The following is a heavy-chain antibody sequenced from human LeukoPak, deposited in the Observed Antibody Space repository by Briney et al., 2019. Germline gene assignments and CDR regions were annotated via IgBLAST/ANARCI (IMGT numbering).Heavy chain of an antibody. V-gene: IGHV3-21*01. CDR3: ARDRGYFDN. Sequence: GGSLRLSCAASGFTFSIYSMNWVRQAPGKGLEWLSSITSSSNYTYYAASVKGRFTISRDNVQNSLYLQMNSLRAEDTAMYYCARDRGYFDNWGQGTLVTVSS. J-gene: IGHJ4*02. CDR1: GFTFSIYS. CDR2: ITSSSNYT.